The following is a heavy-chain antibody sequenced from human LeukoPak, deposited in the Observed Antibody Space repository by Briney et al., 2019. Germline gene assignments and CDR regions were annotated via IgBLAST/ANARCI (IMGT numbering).Heavy chain of an antibody. CDR1: GGSISSYY. V-gene: IGHV4-59*08. CDR3: ARGYSSGWFDY. CDR2: IYYSGST. Sequence: SETLSLTCTDSGGSISSYYWSWIRQPPGKGLEWIGYIYYSGSTNYNPSLKSRVTISVDTSKNQFSLKLSSVTAADTAVYYCARGYSSGWFDYWGQGTLVTVSS. D-gene: IGHD6-19*01. J-gene: IGHJ4*02.